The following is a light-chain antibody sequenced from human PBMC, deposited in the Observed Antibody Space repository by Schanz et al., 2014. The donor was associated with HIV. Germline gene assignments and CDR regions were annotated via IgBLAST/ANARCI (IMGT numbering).Light chain of an antibody. CDR2: DVS. CDR3: GSYTSSNTPWM. CDR1: SSDVGGYNY. V-gene: IGLV2-14*03. Sequence: QSALTQPASVSGSPGQSITISCTGTSSDVGGYNYLSWYQQHPGKAPKLMIFDVSNRPSGVSNRFSGSKSGNTASLTISGLQAEDEAGYYCGSYTSSNTPWMFGGGTKLTVL. J-gene: IGLJ3*02.